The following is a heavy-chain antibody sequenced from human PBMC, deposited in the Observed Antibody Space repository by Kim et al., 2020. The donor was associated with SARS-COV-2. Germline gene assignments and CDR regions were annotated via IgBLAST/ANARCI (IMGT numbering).Heavy chain of an antibody. CDR2: ISSSGSTI. CDR3: ARVGFEGDRELFDY. J-gene: IGHJ4*02. Sequence: GGSLRLSCAASGFTFSSYEMNWVRQAPGKGLEWVSYISSSGSTIYYADSVKGRFTISRDNAKNSLYLQMNSLRAEDTAVYYCARVGFEGDRELFDYWGQGTLVTVSS. D-gene: IGHD1-7*01. CDR1: GFTFSSYE. V-gene: IGHV3-48*03.